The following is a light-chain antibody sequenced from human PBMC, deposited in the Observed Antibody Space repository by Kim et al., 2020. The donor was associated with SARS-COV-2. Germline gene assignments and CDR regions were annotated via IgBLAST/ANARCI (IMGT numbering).Light chain of an antibody. CDR2: GTS. CDR3: QQYDDSLFT. J-gene: IGKJ3*01. CDR1: QSVAGNS. V-gene: IGKV3-20*01. Sequence: VLTQSPGTLSLSPGERATLSCRASQSVAGNSLAWYQQRPGQSPRLLINGTSTRATGIPDRFSGSGSGTDFTLTISRLDPEDFAVYYCQQYDDSLFTFGPGTKVDIK.